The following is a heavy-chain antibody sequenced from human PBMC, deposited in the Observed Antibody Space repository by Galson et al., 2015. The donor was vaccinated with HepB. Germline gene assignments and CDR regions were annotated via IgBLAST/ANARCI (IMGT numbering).Heavy chain of an antibody. CDR3: AKDLFPSVRSGCCFDY. J-gene: IGHJ4*03. Sequence: SLRLSCAASGFTFRDYVMSWVRQAPGKGLEWVSVIGGSGSYIFYAVSVKGRFTISRDNSKNTVYLEMKSLKAEDTAVYYCAKDLFPSVRSGCCFDYWGQGSLVTVSS. CDR2: IGGSGSYI. V-gene: IGHV3-23*01. CDR1: GFTFRDYV. D-gene: IGHD6-19*01.